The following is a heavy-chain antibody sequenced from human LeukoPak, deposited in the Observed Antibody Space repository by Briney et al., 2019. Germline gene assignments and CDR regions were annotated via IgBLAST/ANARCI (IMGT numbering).Heavy chain of an antibody. CDR1: GGSISSGSYY. V-gene: IGHV4-61*02. J-gene: IGHJ4*02. D-gene: IGHD1-26*01. CDR3: ARETLVGATI. CDR2: IYTSGST. Sequence: SETLSLTCTVSGGSISSGSYYWSWIRQPAGKGLEWIGRIYTSGSTNYNASLKSRVTISVDTSKNQFSLKLSSVTAADTAVYYCARETLVGATIWGQGTLVTVSS.